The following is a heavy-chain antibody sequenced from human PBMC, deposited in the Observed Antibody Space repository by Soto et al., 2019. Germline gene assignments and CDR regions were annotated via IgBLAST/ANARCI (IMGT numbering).Heavy chain of an antibody. CDR3: ARAAPNYYDRPGGY. CDR2: INAGNGNT. D-gene: IGHD3-22*01. Sequence: GASVKVSCKASGYTFTSYAMHWVRQAPGQRLEWMGWINAGNGNTKYSQKFQGRVTITRDTSASTAYMELSSLRSEDTAVYYYARAAPNYYDRPGGYWGQGTLVTVSS. CDR1: GYTFTSYA. V-gene: IGHV1-3*01. J-gene: IGHJ4*02.